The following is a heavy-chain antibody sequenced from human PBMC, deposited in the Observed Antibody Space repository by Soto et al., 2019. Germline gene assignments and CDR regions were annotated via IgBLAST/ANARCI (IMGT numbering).Heavy chain of an antibody. CDR2: MNPNSGDS. CDR3: ARGRPPDY. J-gene: IGHJ4*02. Sequence: QAHLVQSGAEVKKPGASVKVSCKASGYTFTSFDINWVRQAAGQGLEWLGWMNPNSGDSVYSKKLQGRVTMTRNTSISTAYMVLRGLKTEDTAVYYCARGRPPDYWGQGTLVTVSS. CDR1: GYTFTSFD. V-gene: IGHV1-8*01.